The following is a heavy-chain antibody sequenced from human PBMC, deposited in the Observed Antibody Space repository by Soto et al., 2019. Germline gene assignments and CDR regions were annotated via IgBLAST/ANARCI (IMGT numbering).Heavy chain of an antibody. CDR2: ISSSSTTI. Sequence: EVQLVESGGGLVQPGGSLRLSCAVSGFTFSSYNMNWVRQAPGKGLEWVSSISSSSTTIYYADSVKGRFTVSRDNAKNSLYLGMNSLRDGDTAVYYCARNLAYWGQGTLVTVSS. J-gene: IGHJ4*02. V-gene: IGHV3-48*02. CDR3: ARNLAY. CDR1: GFTFSSYN. D-gene: IGHD3-3*02.